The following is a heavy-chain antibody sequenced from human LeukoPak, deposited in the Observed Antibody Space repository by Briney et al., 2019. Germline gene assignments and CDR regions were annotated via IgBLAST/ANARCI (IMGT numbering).Heavy chain of an antibody. Sequence: GGSLRLSCAASGFTFSNYNMNWVRQAPGKGLEWVSSISSSSSYIYYADSVKGRFTISRDNAKNSLYLQMNSLRAEDTVVYYCARDPDGSGSYSKYNWFDPWGQGTLVTVSS. CDR3: ARDPDGSGSYSKYNWFDP. J-gene: IGHJ5*02. D-gene: IGHD3-10*01. CDR2: ISSSSSYI. V-gene: IGHV3-21*01. CDR1: GFTFSNYN.